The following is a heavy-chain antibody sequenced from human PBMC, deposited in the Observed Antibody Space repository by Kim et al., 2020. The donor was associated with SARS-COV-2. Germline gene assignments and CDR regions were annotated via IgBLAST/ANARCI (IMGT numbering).Heavy chain of an antibody. V-gene: IGHV3-9*01. J-gene: IGHJ6*02. CDR3: AKSKITMFQGVVYGMDV. Sequence: GGSLRLSCAASGFTFDDYAMHWVRQAPGKGLEWVSGISCNGGTICYADSVKGRFTISRDNAKNSLYLQMNSLSTEDTALYYCAKSKITMFQGVVYGMDVWGQGSTVTVSS. CDR2: ISCNGGTI. CDR1: GFTFDDYA. D-gene: IGHD3-10*01.